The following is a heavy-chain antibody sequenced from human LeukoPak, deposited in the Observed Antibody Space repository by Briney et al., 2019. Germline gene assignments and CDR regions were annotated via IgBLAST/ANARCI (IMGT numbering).Heavy chain of an antibody. CDR2: IKQDGSEK. Sequence: PGGSLRLSCAASGFTFSSYWMSWVRQAPGKGLEWVANIKQDGSEKYYVDSVKGRFTISRDNAKNSLYLQMNNLRADDTAVYYCAKARYDGEVMIAATDYWGQGTLVTVSS. CDR1: GFTFSSYW. J-gene: IGHJ4*02. V-gene: IGHV3-7*01. D-gene: IGHD2-15*01. CDR3: AKARYDGEVMIAATDY.